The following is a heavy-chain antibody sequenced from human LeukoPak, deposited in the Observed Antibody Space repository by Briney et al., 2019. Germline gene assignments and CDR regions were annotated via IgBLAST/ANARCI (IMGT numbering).Heavy chain of an antibody. V-gene: IGHV5-51*01. D-gene: IGHD2-2*01. CDR2: IYPGDSDT. Sequence: GESLKISCKGSGYSFTSYWIGWVRQMPGKGLEWIGIIYPGDSDTRYSPSFQGQVTISADKSISTAYLQWSSLKASDTAMYYCARRSYCSSTSCYSSYYYYYGMDVWGKGTTVTVSS. CDR3: ARRSYCSSTSCYSSYYYYYGMDV. J-gene: IGHJ6*04. CDR1: GYSFTSYW.